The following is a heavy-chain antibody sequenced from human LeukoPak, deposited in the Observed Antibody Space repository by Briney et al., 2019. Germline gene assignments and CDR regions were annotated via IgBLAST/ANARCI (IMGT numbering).Heavy chain of an antibody. V-gene: IGHV4-59*01. CDR2: IYYSGST. D-gene: IGHD3-3*01. CDR1: GGSISSYY. J-gene: IGHJ4*02. CDR3: ARTIFWSGVLFDY. Sequence: PSETLSLTCTVSGGSISSYYWSWIRQPPGKGLEWIGYIYYSGSTNYNPSLKSRVSISVDTSKNQFSLKLSSVTAADTAVYYCARTIFWSGVLFDYWGQGTLVTAPS.